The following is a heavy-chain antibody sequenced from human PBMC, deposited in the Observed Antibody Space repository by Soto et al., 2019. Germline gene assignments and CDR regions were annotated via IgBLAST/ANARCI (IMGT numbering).Heavy chain of an antibody. J-gene: IGHJ4*02. CDR3: ALQVGDPYFDY. D-gene: IGHD3-16*01. CDR1: GFSLSTSGVG. CDR2: IYWDDDK. Sequence: QITLKESGPTLVKPTQNLTLTCTFSGFSLSTSGVGVGWIRQPPGKALEWLALIYWDDDKRYSPSLKSRLTITKDTSKNQVVLTMTNMDPVDTATYYCALQVGDPYFDYWGQGTLVTVSS. V-gene: IGHV2-5*02.